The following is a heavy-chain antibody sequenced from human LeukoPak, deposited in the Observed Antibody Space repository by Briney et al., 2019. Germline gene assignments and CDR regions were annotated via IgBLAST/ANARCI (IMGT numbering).Heavy chain of an antibody. CDR2: ISAYNGNT. Sequence: ASVKVSCKASGYTFTSYGISWVRQAPGQGLEWMGWISAYNGNTNYAQKLQGRVTMTQDTSTSTAYMELRSLRSDDTAVYYCAREGSSWYYYYYYYMDVWGKGTTVTVSS. V-gene: IGHV1-18*01. J-gene: IGHJ6*03. CDR3: AREGSSWYYYYYYYMDV. CDR1: GYTFTSYG. D-gene: IGHD6-13*01.